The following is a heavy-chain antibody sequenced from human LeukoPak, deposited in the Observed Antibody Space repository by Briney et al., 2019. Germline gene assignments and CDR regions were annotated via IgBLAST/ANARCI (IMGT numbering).Heavy chain of an antibody. CDR1: GGSISSGGYH. J-gene: IGHJ4*02. V-gene: IGHV4-31*03. D-gene: IGHD2-2*01. CDR2: IYYSGST. CDR3: ARDGLGYCTSTSCLGGFDY. Sequence: SETLSLTCTVSGGSISSGGYHWSWIRQHPGKGLEWIGYIYYSGSTYYNPSLKSRVTISVDTSKNQFSLKLSSVTAADTAVYYCARDGLGYCTSTSCLGGFDYWGQGTLVTVSS.